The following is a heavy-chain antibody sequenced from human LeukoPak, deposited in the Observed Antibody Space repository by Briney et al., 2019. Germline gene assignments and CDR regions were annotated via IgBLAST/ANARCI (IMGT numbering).Heavy chain of an antibody. CDR1: GYSISSGYY. CDR2: IYHSGST. CDR3: ARSYGSGSYWHDY. Sequence: SETLSLTCTVSGYSISSGYYWGWIRQPPGKGLEWIGSIYHSGSTYYNPSLKSRVTISVDTSKNQFSLKLSSVTAADTAVYYCARSYGSGSYWHDYWGQGTLVTVSS. D-gene: IGHD3-10*01. J-gene: IGHJ4*02. V-gene: IGHV4-38-2*02.